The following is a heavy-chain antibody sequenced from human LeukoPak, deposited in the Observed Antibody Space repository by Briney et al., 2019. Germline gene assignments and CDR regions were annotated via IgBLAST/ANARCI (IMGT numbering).Heavy chain of an antibody. D-gene: IGHD2-15*01. J-gene: IGHJ4*02. CDR3: ARVVVAAAPHFDY. V-gene: IGHV4-59*01. Sequence: SETLSLTCTVSGGSISSYYWSWIRQPPGKGLEWIGYIYYSGSTNYNHSLKSRVTISVDTSKNQFSLKLSSVTAADTAVYYCARVVVAAAPHFDYWGQGTLVTVSS. CDR2: IYYSGST. CDR1: GGSISSYY.